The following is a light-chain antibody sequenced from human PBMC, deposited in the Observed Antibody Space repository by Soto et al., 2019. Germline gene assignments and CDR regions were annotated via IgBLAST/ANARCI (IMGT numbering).Light chain of an antibody. CDR1: QSVSSY. CDR2: DAS. V-gene: IGKV3-11*01. CDR3: QQRRNWPPLT. J-gene: IGKJ4*01. Sequence: APMSVSPWERAPLSYRASQSVSSYLAWYQQKPGQAPRLLIYDASTRATGIPARFSGSGSGTDFTLTISSLEPEDFAVYYCQQRRNWPPLTFGGGVKVDIK.